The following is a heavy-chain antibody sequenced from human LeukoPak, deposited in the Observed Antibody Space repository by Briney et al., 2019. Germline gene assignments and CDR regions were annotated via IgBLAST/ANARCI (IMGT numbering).Heavy chain of an antibody. J-gene: IGHJ4*02. CDR2: IYSGDRT. CDR3: ARYDGDY. CDR1: GFIVSSDY. D-gene: IGHD3-16*01. V-gene: IGHV3-66*01. Sequence: GGSLRLSCAASGFIVSSDYMSWVRQSPGKGLEWVSVIYSGDRTYYADSVKGRFTISSDSSKNTLYLQMNSLRAEDTAVYYCARYDGDYWGQGTLVTVSS.